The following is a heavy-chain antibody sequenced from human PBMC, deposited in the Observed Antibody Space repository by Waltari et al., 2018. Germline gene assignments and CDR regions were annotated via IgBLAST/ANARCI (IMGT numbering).Heavy chain of an antibody. J-gene: IGHJ4*02. D-gene: IGHD2-15*01. CDR2: SHGRGRE. CDR3: ARDRGRGLYLDT. V-gene: IGHV4-4*02. CDR1: GDSVTNSYW. Sequence: QLQESGPGLMKPSGTLSLSSAVSGDSVTNSYWWSWVRQSPQTRLEWKGPSHGRGREYDMPSFASRVTVSPDTSKNQVSLEETSATGSGTAVYFCARDRGRGLYLDTWGPGTLVTVSP.